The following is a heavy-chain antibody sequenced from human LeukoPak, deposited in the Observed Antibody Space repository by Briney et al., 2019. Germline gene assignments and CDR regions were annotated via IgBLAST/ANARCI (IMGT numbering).Heavy chain of an antibody. CDR3: ARLIVVVPAAGGWFDP. CDR1: GGSISSSSYY. J-gene: IGHJ5*02. V-gene: IGHV4-39*01. D-gene: IGHD2-2*01. Sequence: PSETLSLTCTVSGGSISSSSYYWGWIRQPPGKGLEWIGSIYYSGSTYYNPSLKSRVTISVDTSKNQFSLKLSSVTAADTAVYYCARLIVVVPAAGGWFDPWGQGTLVTVSS. CDR2: IYYSGST.